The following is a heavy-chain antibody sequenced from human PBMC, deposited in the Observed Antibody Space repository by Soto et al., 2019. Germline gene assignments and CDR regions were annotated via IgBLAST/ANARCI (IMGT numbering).Heavy chain of an antibody. CDR2: INPNSGGT. CDR1: GYTFTGYY. J-gene: IGHJ1*01. CDR3: ARDSYDSSGYYYFQH. Sequence: ASVKVSYKASGYTFTGYYMHWVRQAPGQGLEWMGWINPNSGGTNYAQKFQGWVTMTRDTSTSTAYMELRSLRSDDTAVYYCARDSYDSSGYYYFQHWGQGTLVTVSS. D-gene: IGHD3-22*01. V-gene: IGHV1-2*04.